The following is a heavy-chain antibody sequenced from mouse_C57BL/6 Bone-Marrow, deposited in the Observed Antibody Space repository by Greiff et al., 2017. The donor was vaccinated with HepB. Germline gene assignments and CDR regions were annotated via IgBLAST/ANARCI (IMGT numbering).Heavy chain of an antibody. CDR2: ISNGGGST. CDR1: GFTFSDYY. J-gene: IGHJ4*01. D-gene: IGHD2-5*01. V-gene: IGHV5-12*01. Sequence: EVKLMESGGGLVQPGGSLKLSCAASGFTFSDYYMYWVRQTPEKRLEWVAYISNGGGSTYYPDTVKGRFTISRDNAKNTLYLQMSRLKSEDTAMYYCARHRNYSKDYAMDYWGQGTSVTVSS. CDR3: ARHRNYSKDYAMDY.